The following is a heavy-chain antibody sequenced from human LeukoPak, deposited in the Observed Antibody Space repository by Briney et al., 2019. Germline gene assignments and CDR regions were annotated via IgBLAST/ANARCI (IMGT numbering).Heavy chain of an antibody. CDR1: GYSFTSYW. Sequence: GESLKISCKGSGYSFTSYWIGWVRQMPGKGLEWMGIIYPGDSDTRYSPSFQGQVTISADKSISTAYLQWSSLKAADTAVYYCARLRITMVRGVMHYYYGMDVWGQGTTVTVSS. CDR3: ARLRITMVRGVMHYYYGMDV. CDR2: IYPGDSDT. V-gene: IGHV5-51*01. J-gene: IGHJ6*02. D-gene: IGHD3-10*01.